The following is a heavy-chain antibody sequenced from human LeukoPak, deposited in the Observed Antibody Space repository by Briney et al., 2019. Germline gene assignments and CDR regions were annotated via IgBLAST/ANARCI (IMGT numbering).Heavy chain of an antibody. CDR2: IYPGDSDT. D-gene: IGHD3-22*01. Sequence: GESLKISCKGSGYSFTSYWIGWVRQMPGKGLEWMGIIYPGDSDTRYSPSFQGQVTISADKSISTAYPQWSSLKASDTAMYYCARHHSYYYDSSGYPHQFDYWGQGTLVTVSS. V-gene: IGHV5-51*01. CDR3: ARHHSYYYDSSGYPHQFDY. J-gene: IGHJ4*02. CDR1: GYSFTSYW.